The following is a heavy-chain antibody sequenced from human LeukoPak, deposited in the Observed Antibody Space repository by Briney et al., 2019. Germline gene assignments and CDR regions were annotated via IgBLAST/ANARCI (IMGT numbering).Heavy chain of an antibody. Sequence: PSETLSLTCTVSGGSISSYYWSWIRQPPGKGLEWIGYIYYSGSTNYNPSLKSRVTISVDTSKNQFSLKLSSVTAADTAVYYCARGFSESGSYPRLKTDFDYWGQGTLVTVSS. CDR1: GGSISSYY. J-gene: IGHJ4*02. CDR3: ARGFSESGSYPRLKTDFDY. D-gene: IGHD1-26*01. V-gene: IGHV4-59*12. CDR2: IYYSGST.